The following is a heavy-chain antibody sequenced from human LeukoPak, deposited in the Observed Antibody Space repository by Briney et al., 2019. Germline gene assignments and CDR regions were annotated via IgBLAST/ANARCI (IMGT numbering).Heavy chain of an antibody. V-gene: IGHV3-30*03. J-gene: IGHJ4*02. CDR3: ATSYSSGWYYKPGVGY. CDR2: ISYDGSNK. CDR1: GFTFSSYG. Sequence: PGGSLRLSCAASGFTFSSYGMHWVRQAPGKGLEWVAVISYDGSNKYYADSVKGRFTISRDNSKNTLYLQMNSLRAEDTAVYYCATSYSSGWYYKPGVGYWGQGTLVTVSS. D-gene: IGHD6-19*01.